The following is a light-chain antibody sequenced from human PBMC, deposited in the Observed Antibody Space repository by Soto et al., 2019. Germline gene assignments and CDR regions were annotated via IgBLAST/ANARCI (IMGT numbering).Light chain of an antibody. Sequence: QSALTQPASVSGSPGQSITISCTGTSSDIGGYNYVSWYQQHPGKAPKLMIYGVSNRPSGVSGRFFGSKSGNTASLTISGLQPEDEADYYCSSYRSSIIPVVFGGGTKLPVL. CDR1: SSDIGGYNY. CDR2: GVS. J-gene: IGLJ2*01. V-gene: IGLV2-14*01. CDR3: SSYRSSIIPVV.